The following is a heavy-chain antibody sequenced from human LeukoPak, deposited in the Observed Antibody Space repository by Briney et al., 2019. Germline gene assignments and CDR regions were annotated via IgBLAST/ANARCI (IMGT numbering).Heavy chain of an antibody. CDR3: ARGTPHN. CDR2: ISTSGNTI. V-gene: IGHV3-48*01. D-gene: IGHD1/OR15-1a*01. CDR1: GFTFSSYS. J-gene: IGHJ4*02. Sequence: GGSLRLSCAASGFTFSSYSMNWVRQAPGKGLEWVSFISTSGNTIYYADSVEGRFTISRDNAKNSLYLQMNSLRAEDTAVYYCARGTPHNWGQGTLVTVSS.